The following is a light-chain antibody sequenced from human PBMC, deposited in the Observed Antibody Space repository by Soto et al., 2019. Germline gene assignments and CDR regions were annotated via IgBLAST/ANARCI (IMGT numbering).Light chain of an antibody. V-gene: IGLV3-21*02. J-gene: IGLJ1*01. CDR1: NIDSRT. Sequence: SYELTQPPSVSVAPGQTATISCGENNIDSRTVHWYQQKPGQAPLLVVYDNSFRPSGIPNRFSGSNSGNTATLTISRVEAGDEADYYCQVWDNVDAHIYVFGPATTVPVL. CDR3: QVWDNVDAHIYV. CDR2: DNS.